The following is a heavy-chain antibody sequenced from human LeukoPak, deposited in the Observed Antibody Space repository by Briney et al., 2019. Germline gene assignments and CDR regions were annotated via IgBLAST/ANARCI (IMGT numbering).Heavy chain of an antibody. CDR3: AGGNSYYDSSGYYTLTY. D-gene: IGHD3-22*01. V-gene: IGHV3-11*01. CDR1: GFTFSDYY. Sequence: GGSLRLSCAASGFTFSDYYMSWVRQAPGKGLEWVSYISSSGNTIYYADSVKGRFTISKDNAKNSLSLQMNSLRAEDTALYYCAGGNSYYDSSGYYTLTYWGQGTLVTVSS. CDR2: ISSSGNTI. J-gene: IGHJ4*02.